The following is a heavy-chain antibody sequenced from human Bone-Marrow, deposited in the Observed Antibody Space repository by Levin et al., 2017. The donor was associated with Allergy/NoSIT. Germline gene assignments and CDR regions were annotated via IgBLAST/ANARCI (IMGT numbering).Heavy chain of an antibody. D-gene: IGHD3-22*01. V-gene: IGHV3-30*18. J-gene: IGHJ4*02. CDR1: AFTFSSFG. Sequence: PGGSLRLSCAASAFTFSSFGMHWVRQAPGKGLEWVAVISYDGTNKFYADSVKGRFTISRDNSKNTVSLQMNSLRTEDTAVYYCAKGSEYYYSFNYWGQGTLVTVSS. CDR2: ISYDGTNK. CDR3: AKGSEYYYSFNY.